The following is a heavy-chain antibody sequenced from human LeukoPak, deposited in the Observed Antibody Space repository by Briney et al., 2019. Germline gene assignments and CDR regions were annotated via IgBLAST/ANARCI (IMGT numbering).Heavy chain of an antibody. J-gene: IGHJ6*02. V-gene: IGHV3-23*01. CDR2: ISGSGGSS. Sequence: PGGCLRLSCAASGFTFSSYAMSWGRQASGKGLEWVSAISGSGGSSYYADSVKGRFTISRDNSKNTLYLQMNSLRAEDTAVYYCARRKSVAVAGVYYYYGMDVWGQGTTVTVSS. D-gene: IGHD6-19*01. CDR3: ARRKSVAVAGVYYYYGMDV. CDR1: GFTFSSYA.